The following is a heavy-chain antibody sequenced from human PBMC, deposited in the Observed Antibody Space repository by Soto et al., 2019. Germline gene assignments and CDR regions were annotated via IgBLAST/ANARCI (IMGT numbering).Heavy chain of an antibody. J-gene: IGHJ4*02. CDR1: GFTFINFA. CDR3: AKDPRGAVAGNDY. D-gene: IGHD6-19*01. V-gene: IGHV3-23*01. CDR2: ISGSGGST. Sequence: GGSLRLSCAASGFTFINFAMSWVRQAPGKGLEWVSAISGSGGSTYYADSVKGRFTISRDNSKNTLYLQMNSLRAEDTAVYYCAKDPRGAVAGNDYWGQGTLVTVSS.